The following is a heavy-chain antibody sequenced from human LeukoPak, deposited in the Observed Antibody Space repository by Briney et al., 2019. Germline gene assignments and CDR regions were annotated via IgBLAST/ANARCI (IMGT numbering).Heavy chain of an antibody. CDR3: ASASGIAVAGTLSFDY. J-gene: IGHJ4*02. D-gene: IGHD6-19*01. V-gene: IGHV3-48*01. CDR2: ISSSSSTI. CDR1: GFTVNSNY. Sequence: PGGSLRLSCAASGFTVNSNYMSWVRQAPGKGLEWVSYISSSSSTIYYADSVKGRFTISRDNAKNSLYLQMNSLRAEDTAVYYCASASGIAVAGTLSFDYWGQGTLVTVSS.